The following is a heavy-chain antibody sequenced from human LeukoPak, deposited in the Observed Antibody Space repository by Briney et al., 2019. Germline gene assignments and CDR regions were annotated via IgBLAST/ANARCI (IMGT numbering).Heavy chain of an antibody. CDR3: ARAPRDYDSA. CDR2: IYSGGST. CDR1: GFTVSSNY. D-gene: IGHD4-17*01. J-gene: IGHJ5*02. V-gene: IGHV3-53*01. Sequence: GGSLRLSCAASGFTVSSNYMSWVRQAPGKGLEWVSVIYSGGSTYYADSVKGRFTISRDNSKNTLYLQMNSLRAEDTAVYYCARAPRDYDSAWGEGTLATVDS.